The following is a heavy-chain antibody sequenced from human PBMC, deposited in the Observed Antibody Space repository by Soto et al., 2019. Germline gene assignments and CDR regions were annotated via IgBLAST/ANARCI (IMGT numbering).Heavy chain of an antibody. J-gene: IGHJ4*02. Sequence: XGSLRLSCAASGFTFSSYGMHWVRQAPGKGLEWVAVIWYDGSNKYYADSVKGRFTISRDNSKNTLYLQMNSLRAEDTAVYYCARDYYYYGSGSYQGSDYWGQGTLVTVSS. V-gene: IGHV3-33*01. D-gene: IGHD3-10*01. CDR1: GFTFSSYG. CDR3: ARDYYYYGSGSYQGSDY. CDR2: IWYDGSNK.